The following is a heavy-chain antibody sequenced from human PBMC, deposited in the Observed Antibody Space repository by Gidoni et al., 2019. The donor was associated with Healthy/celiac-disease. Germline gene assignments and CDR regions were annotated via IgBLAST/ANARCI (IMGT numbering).Heavy chain of an antibody. CDR3: ARGGIVGATPVYY. D-gene: IGHD1-26*01. V-gene: IGHV3-30*04. Sequence: QVQLVESGGGVVQPGRSLRLSCAASGFTFSSYAMHWVRQAPGKGLEWVAVISYDGSNKYYADSVKGRFTISRDNSKNTLYLQMNSLRAEDTAVYYCARGGIVGATPVYYWGQGTLVTVSS. CDR1: GFTFSSYA. CDR2: ISYDGSNK. J-gene: IGHJ4*02.